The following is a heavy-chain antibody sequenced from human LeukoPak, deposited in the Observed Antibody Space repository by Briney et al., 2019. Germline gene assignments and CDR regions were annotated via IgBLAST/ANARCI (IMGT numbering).Heavy chain of an antibody. V-gene: IGHV3-23*01. Sequence: PGGSLRLSCAASGFTFSSYAMSWVRQAPGRGLGLVSSISGSSGNTYYADSVKGRFAISRDNSKNTLYLQMNSLRAEDTAVYYCAKGSYISSPGYWGQGTLVTVCS. CDR1: GFTFSSYA. CDR3: AKGSYISSPGY. J-gene: IGHJ4*02. CDR2: ISGSSGNT. D-gene: IGHD6-13*01.